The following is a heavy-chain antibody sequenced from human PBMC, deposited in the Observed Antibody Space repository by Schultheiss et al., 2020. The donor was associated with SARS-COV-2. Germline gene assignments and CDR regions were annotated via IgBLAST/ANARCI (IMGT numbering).Heavy chain of an antibody. CDR3: ANSDYNFDY. CDR2: ITDSGDYT. J-gene: IGHJ4*02. V-gene: IGHV3-23*01. Sequence: GESLKISCAASGFAFSNSAMTWVRQAPGKGLEWVSSITDSGDYTYYRDSVKGRFTISRDNSKNTLYLQMNSLRAQDTAVYYCANSDYNFDYWGQGTLVTVSS. D-gene: IGHD4-11*01. CDR1: GFAFSNSA.